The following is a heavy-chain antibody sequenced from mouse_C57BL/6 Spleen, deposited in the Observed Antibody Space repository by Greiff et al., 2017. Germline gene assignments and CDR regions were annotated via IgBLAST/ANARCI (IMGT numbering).Heavy chain of an antibody. CDR3: ARDPGAFDY. V-gene: IGHV5-4*01. J-gene: IGHJ2*01. CDR1: GFTFSSYA. CDR2: ISDGGSYT. Sequence: VQLKESGGGLVKPGGSLKLSCAASGFTFSSYAMSWVRQTPEKRLEWVATISDGGSYTNYPDNVKGRFTISRDNAKNNLYLQMSHLKSEDTAMYYCARDPGAFDYWGQGTTLTVSS. D-gene: IGHD1-1*02.